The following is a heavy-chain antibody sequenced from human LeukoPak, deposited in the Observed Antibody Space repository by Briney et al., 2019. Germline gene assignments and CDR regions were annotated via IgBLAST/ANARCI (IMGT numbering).Heavy chain of an antibody. CDR1: GFTFSSYS. D-gene: IGHD1-14*01. CDR3: ARDPVSSDVYNGMDV. CDR2: ISSSSSYI. J-gene: IGHJ6*02. V-gene: IGHV3-21*01. Sequence: GGSLRLSCAASGFTFSSYSMNWVRQAPGRGVERVSSISSSSSYIYYADSVKGRFTISRDNAKNSLYLQMNSRRAEDTAVYYCARDPVSSDVYNGMDVWGQGTTVTVSS.